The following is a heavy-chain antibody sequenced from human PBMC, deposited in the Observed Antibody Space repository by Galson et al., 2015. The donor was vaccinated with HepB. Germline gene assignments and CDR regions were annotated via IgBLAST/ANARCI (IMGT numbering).Heavy chain of an antibody. Sequence: SVKVSCKASGYTFTGYYMHWVRQAPGQGLEWMGRINTNSGGTNYAQKFQGTVTMTRDTSISTTYLQWSSLKASDTAMYYCVRLLSGGGFTGDYWGQGTLVTVSS. CDR3: VRLLSGGGFTGDY. V-gene: IGHV1-2*06. CDR1: GYTFTGYY. CDR2: INTNSGGT. J-gene: IGHJ4*02. D-gene: IGHD1-26*01.